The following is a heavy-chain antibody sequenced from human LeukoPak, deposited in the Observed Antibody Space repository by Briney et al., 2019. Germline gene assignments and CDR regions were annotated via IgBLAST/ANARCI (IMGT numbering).Heavy chain of an antibody. CDR1: GGSISSYY. CDR3: ARGGNYGSGTKGWFDP. J-gene: IGHJ5*02. Sequence: SETLSLSCTVSGGSISSYYWSWIRQPPGKGLEWSGYIYYTGSTNYNPSLKSRVTISVDTSKNQFSLKLSSVTAADTAVYYCARGGNYGSGTKGWFDPWGQGTLVTVSS. CDR2: IYYTGST. V-gene: IGHV4-59*01. D-gene: IGHD3-10*01.